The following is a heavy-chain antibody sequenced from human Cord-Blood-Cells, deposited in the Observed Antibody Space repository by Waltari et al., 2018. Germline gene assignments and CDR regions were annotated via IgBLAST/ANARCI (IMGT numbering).Heavy chain of an antibody. CDR2: FDPEDGET. CDR1: GYTLTELS. Sequence: VQLVQSGAEVKKPGASVKVSCKVSGYTLTELSMHWVLQAPGKGLEWIGGFDPEDGETIYAQKFQGRVTMTEDTSTDTAYMELSSLRSEDTAVYYCATGTRPMVRGVISPYYWGQGTLVTVSS. CDR3: ATGTRPMVRGVISPYY. V-gene: IGHV1-24*01. J-gene: IGHJ4*02. D-gene: IGHD3-10*01.